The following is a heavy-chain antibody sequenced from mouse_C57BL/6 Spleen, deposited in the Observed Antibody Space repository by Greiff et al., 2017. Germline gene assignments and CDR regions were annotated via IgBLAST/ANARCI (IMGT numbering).Heavy chain of an antibody. V-gene: IGHV1-18*01. Sequence: EVQLQESGPELVKPGASVKIPCTASGYTFTDYNMDWVKQSHGKSLEWIGDINPNNGGTIYNQKFKGKATLTVDKSSSTAYMELRSLTSEDTAVYYCARSSKGFAYWGQGTLVTVSA. CDR3: ARSSKGFAY. D-gene: IGHD2-5*01. J-gene: IGHJ3*01. CDR1: GYTFTDYN. CDR2: INPNNGGT.